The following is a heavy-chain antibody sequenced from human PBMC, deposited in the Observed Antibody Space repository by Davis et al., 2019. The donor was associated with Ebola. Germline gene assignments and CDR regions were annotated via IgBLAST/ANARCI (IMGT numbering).Heavy chain of an antibody. D-gene: IGHD2-8*02. J-gene: IGHJ3*01. CDR3: ARDYWATEGAFDV. V-gene: IGHV4-61*08. Sequence: SETLSLTCTVSGASISNSDDYFWAWIRQPPGKGLEWIGNVYYSGTTTYNPSLKSPVTISIDTSENQFSLNLISVTAADTAVYYCARDYWATEGAFDVWGQGTLVTVSS. CDR1: GASISNSDDYF. CDR2: VYYSGTT.